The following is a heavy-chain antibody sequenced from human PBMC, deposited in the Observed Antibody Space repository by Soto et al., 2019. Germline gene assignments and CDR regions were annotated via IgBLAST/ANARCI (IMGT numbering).Heavy chain of an antibody. CDR1: VFTFDDYA. Sequence: GGSLRLSCAASVFTFDDYAMHWVRQAPGKGLEWVAGVSWNSGSITYADSVKGRFTISRDNAKNFVYLQMNSLRPEDTALYYCARGEDAFFYYGLDVWGQGITVTVSS. V-gene: IGHV3-9*01. J-gene: IGHJ6*02. CDR3: ARGEDAFFYYGLDV. CDR2: VSWNSGSI.